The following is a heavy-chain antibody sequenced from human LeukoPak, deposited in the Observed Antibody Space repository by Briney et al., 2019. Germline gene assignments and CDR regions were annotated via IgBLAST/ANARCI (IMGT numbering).Heavy chain of an antibody. CDR3: ARVYPEKGKVRSYYYMDV. D-gene: IGHD3-10*01. Sequence: SETLSLTCTVSNGSISSSAYYWGWVHQSPGKGLQWSGSVYFSGITYYNESLKSRLTISVDKSNNQFSLKVRSVTAADTAVYYCARVYPEKGKVRSYYYMDVWGKGTMVTVSS. V-gene: IGHV4-39*07. CDR1: NGSISSSAYY. CDR2: VYFSGIT. J-gene: IGHJ6*03.